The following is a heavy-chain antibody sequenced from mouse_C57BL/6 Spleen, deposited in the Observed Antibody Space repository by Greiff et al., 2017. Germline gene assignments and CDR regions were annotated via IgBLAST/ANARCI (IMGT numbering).Heavy chain of an antibody. V-gene: IGHV1-81*01. CDR1: GYTFTSYG. Sequence: VQLQQSGAELARPGASVKLSCKASGYTFTSYGISWVKQRTGQGLEWIGEIYPRSGNTYYNEKFKGKATLTADKSSRTAYMELRSLTSEDSAVYFCASEEDGYALDYWGQGTTLTVSS. CDR3: ASEEDGYALDY. CDR2: IYPRSGNT. D-gene: IGHD2-2*01. J-gene: IGHJ2*01.